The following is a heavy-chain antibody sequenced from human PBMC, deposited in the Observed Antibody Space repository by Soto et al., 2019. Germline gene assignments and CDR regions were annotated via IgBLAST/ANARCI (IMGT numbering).Heavy chain of an antibody. J-gene: IGHJ6*02. CDR1: GFAFDDYA. Sequence: EVQLVESGGGLVQPGRSLTLSCEASGFAFDDYAMHWVRQVPGKGLEWVSSISWNSGKIGYAGSVKGRFTISRDNAKNFVYLQMNSLRTEDTALYYCAKDKSNEELSVYYYNGLDVWGQGTTVIVSS. D-gene: IGHD1-7*01. CDR3: AKDKSNEELSVYYYNGLDV. V-gene: IGHV3-9*01. CDR2: ISWNSGKI.